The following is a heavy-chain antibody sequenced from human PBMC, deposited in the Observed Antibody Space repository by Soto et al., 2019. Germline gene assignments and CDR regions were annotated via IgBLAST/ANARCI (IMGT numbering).Heavy chain of an antibody. Sequence: GVSLRLSCAASGFTFSNAWMSWVRQAPGKGLEWVGRIKSKTDGGTTDYAATVKGRFTISRDDSKNTLYLQMNSLKTEDTAVYYCNNILLYDSSGYYYGGGAFDIWGQGTMVTVSS. CDR1: GFTFSNAW. D-gene: IGHD3-22*01. CDR3: NNILLYDSSGYYYGGGAFDI. V-gene: IGHV3-15*01. CDR2: IKSKTDGGTT. J-gene: IGHJ3*02.